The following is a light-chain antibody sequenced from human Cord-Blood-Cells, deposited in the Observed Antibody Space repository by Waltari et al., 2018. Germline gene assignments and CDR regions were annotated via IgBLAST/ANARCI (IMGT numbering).Light chain of an antibody. J-gene: IGLJ2*01. CDR2: QDS. CDR3: QAWDSSTVV. V-gene: IGLV3-1*01. CDR1: RLGDKY. Sequence: SYEMTQPHSVSVSSGQTASIPCSGDRLGDKYACWYQQKPGQSPVLVIYQDSKRPSGIPERFSGSNSGNTATLTISGTQAMDEADYYCQAWDSSTVVFGGGTKLTVL.